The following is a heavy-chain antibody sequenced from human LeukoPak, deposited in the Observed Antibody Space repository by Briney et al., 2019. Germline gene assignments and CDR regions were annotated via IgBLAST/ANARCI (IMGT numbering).Heavy chain of an antibody. V-gene: IGHV1-18*01. Sequence: GASVKVSCKASGYSFTSYGIIWVRQAPGQGLEWMGWISAKNGNINYAQNLQGRVTMTTDTSTSTAYMELRSLRSDDTAVYYCARDEDTDILTGYERFDDWGQGTLVTVSS. CDR1: GYSFTSYG. D-gene: IGHD3-9*01. CDR2: ISAKNGNI. J-gene: IGHJ4*02. CDR3: ARDEDTDILTGYERFDD.